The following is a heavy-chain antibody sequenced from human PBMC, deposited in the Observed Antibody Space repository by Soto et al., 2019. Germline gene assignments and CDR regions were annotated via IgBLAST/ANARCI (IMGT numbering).Heavy chain of an antibody. J-gene: IGHJ5*02. CDR2: INPNSGGT. CDR1: GYTFTGYY. CDR3: ARSGWSSNWFDP. Sequence: QVQLVQSGAEVKKPGASVKVSCKASGYTFTGYYMHWVRQAPGQGLEWMGWINPNSGGTNYAQKVQGWVTMTRDTSISKAYMELSRLRSDDTAVYYCARSGWSSNWFDPWGQGTLVTVSS. V-gene: IGHV1-2*04. D-gene: IGHD6-19*01.